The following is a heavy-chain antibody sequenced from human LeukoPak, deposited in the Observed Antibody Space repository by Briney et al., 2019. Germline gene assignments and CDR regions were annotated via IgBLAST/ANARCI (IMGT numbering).Heavy chain of an antibody. CDR2: ISSSGSTR. CDR1: GFTLSSYE. CDR3: AREGRYYRGTFDY. Sequence: GGSLRLSCAASGFTLSSYEMNWLRQAPGKGLEWVSYISSSGSTRYYADAVKGRFAISRDNDKNSLYLQMNSLRAEDTAVYYCAREGRYYRGTFDYWGQGTLVTVSS. D-gene: IGHD3-10*01. V-gene: IGHV3-48*03. J-gene: IGHJ4*02.